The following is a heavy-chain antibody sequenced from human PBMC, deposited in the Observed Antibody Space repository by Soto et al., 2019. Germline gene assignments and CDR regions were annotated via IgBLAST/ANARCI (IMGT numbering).Heavy chain of an antibody. CDR3: ARFTVYYDILTGLNWFDP. CDR2: IYPGDSDT. V-gene: IGHV5-51*01. Sequence: HGESLKISCKGSGYSFTSYWIGWVRQMPGKGLEWMGIIYPGDSDTRYSPSFQGQVTISADKSISTAYLQWSSLKTSDTAMYYCARFTVYYDILTGLNWFDPSGQGTLVIVSS. CDR1: GYSFTSYW. J-gene: IGHJ5*02. D-gene: IGHD3-9*01.